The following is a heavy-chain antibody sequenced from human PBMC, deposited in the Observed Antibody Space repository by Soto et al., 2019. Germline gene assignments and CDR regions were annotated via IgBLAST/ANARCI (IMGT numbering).Heavy chain of an antibody. D-gene: IGHD2-15*01. CDR3: AREMASGYSRTWFDP. Sequence: QEHLVQSGAEVKKPGSSVKVSCRASGGIGSNYAISWVRQAPGQGLEWMGGIVPKFGTANYAQSFKGRVTISVDKSTNSVYMELSSLRSQDTAIYYCAREMASGYSRTWFDPWGQGTLVNVSS. J-gene: IGHJ5*02. CDR1: GGIGSNYA. CDR2: IVPKFGTA. V-gene: IGHV1-69*06.